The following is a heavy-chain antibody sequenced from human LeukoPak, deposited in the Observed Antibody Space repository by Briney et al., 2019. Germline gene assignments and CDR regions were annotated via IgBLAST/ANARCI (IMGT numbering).Heavy chain of an antibody. D-gene: IGHD4-23*01. CDR1: GGSFSGYY. CDR2: INHSGST. J-gene: IGHJ4*02. Sequence: SETLSLTCAVYGGSFSGYYWSWIRRPPGKGLEWIGEINHSGSTNYNPSLKSRVTISVDTSKNQFSLKLSSVTAADTAVYYCARASHARTTVASGTYYFDYWGQGTLVTVSS. V-gene: IGHV4-34*01. CDR3: ARASHARTTVASGTYYFDY.